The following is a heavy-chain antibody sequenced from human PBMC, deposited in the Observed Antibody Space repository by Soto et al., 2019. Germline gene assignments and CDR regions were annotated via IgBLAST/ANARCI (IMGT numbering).Heavy chain of an antibody. CDR3: AKAGCGIGGRYPYYFGY. Sequence: RRLSCAASGFTFGSYWMSWVRQAPGKGLEWVSAIGSNGGSTWYAESVEGRFAISRDNSKDTLYLQMNSLRAEDTAIYYCAKAGCGIGGRYPYYFGYWGQGTLVTVSS. D-gene: IGHD2-21*02. CDR1: GFTFGSYW. CDR2: IGSNGGST. J-gene: IGHJ4*02. V-gene: IGHV3-23*01.